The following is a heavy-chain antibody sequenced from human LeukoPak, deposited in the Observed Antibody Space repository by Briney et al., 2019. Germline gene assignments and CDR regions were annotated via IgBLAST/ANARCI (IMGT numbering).Heavy chain of an antibody. J-gene: IGHJ6*03. CDR3: ARGTTALMDV. CDR2: ISGSGAKT. CDR1: GFTFSSYG. V-gene: IGHV3-23*01. D-gene: IGHD2-21*02. Sequence: GGSLRLSCAASGFTFSSYGMSWVRQAPGKGLEWVSVISGSGAKTYYADSVQGRFTISRDNSKNTLYLQMSSLRAEDTAVYYCARGTTALMDVWGKGTTVTVSS.